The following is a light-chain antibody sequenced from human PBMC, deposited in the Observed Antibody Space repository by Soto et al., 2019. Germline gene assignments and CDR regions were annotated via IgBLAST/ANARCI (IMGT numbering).Light chain of an antibody. Sequence: EIVMTQSPATLSVSPGERATLSCRASQSVSTNLAWYQQKPGQAPRLLIYDASTRATGLPARFSGSGSGTECTLTISSVQSHDFGVPYCHQYNHWPITFGQGTRLEI. CDR2: DAS. CDR1: QSVSTN. J-gene: IGKJ5*01. V-gene: IGKV3-15*01. CDR3: HQYNHWPIT.